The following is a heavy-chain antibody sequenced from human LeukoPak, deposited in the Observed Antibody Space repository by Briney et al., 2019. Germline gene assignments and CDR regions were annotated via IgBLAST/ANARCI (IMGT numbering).Heavy chain of an antibody. CDR3: ARAYYYDSSGYMYYFDY. D-gene: IGHD3-22*01. CDR1: GGSISSGSYY. V-gene: IGHV4-39*01. J-gene: IGHJ4*02. CDR2: IYYSGST. Sequence: PSETLSLTCTVSGGSISSGSYYWGWIRQPPGKGLEWIGSIYYSGSTYYNPSLKSRVTISVDTSKNQFSLKLSSVTAADTAVYYCARAYYYDSSGYMYYFDYWGQGTLVTVSS.